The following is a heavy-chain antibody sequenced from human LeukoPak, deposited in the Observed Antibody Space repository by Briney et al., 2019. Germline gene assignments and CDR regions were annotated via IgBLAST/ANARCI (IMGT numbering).Heavy chain of an antibody. D-gene: IGHD7-27*01. Sequence: PGGSLRLSCAASGFTFSSYAIHWVRQAPGTGLEWVAVISYDGSNEYFADSVKGRFTISRDNSKNTLYLQMSSLRAEDTAVYYCAKDLQTGDDVSLYYYYYGMDVWGKGTTVTVSS. CDR1: GFTFSSYA. V-gene: IGHV3-30*04. J-gene: IGHJ6*04. CDR3: AKDLQTGDDVSLYYYYYGMDV. CDR2: ISYDGSNE.